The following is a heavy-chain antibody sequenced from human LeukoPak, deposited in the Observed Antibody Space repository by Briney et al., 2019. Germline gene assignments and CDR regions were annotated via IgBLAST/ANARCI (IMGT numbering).Heavy chain of an antibody. CDR1: GYSITSGYY. V-gene: IGHV4-59*01. D-gene: IGHD6-25*01. CDR2: VHYSGNN. Sequence: PSETLSLTCTVSGYSITSGYYWGWIRQPPGKGLEWIGYVHYSGNNNDNPSFKSRVTIALDTSKNQFSLKLSSVTAADTAVYYCARARSGYSSDFFGLRPRNYFMDVWGKGTTVTVSS. CDR3: ARARSGYSSDFFGLRPRNYFMDV. J-gene: IGHJ6*03.